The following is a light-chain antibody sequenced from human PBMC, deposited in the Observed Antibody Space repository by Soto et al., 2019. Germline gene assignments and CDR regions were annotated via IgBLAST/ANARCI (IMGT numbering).Light chain of an antibody. CDR3: QQYNSYSPWT. J-gene: IGKJ1*01. Sequence: DIQMTQSPSTMSASVGDRVTITCRASQSISSWLAWYQQKPGKAPKLLIYKASSLESGVPSRVSGSGSGTECTLTISSLQPDDFATCYCQQYNSYSPWTFGQGTKVEIK. CDR2: KAS. V-gene: IGKV1-5*03. CDR1: QSISSW.